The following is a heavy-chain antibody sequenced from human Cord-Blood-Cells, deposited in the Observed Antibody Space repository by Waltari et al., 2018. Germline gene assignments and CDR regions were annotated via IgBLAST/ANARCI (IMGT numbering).Heavy chain of an antibody. D-gene: IGHD2-2*01. Sequence: EVQLVESGGGLVQPGRSLRLSCTASGFTFGDYAMSWVRQAPGKGLEWGGFLRSKAYGGKKEDGAYVKGRFTISRDDSKSIAYLQMNSLKTEDTAVYYCTRDAAGYCSSTSCYYYYGMDVWGQGTTVTVSS. V-gene: IGHV3-49*04. CDR2: LRSKAYGGKK. J-gene: IGHJ6*02. CDR3: TRDAAGYCSSTSCYYYYGMDV. CDR1: GFTFGDYA.